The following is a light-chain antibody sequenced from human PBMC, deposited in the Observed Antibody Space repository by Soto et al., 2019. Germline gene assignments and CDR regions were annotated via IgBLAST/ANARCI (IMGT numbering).Light chain of an antibody. CDR3: METVQPPLA. CDR1: QSLLYSDGKTY. Sequence: DIVMTQTPLSLSVTPGQPASISCKSSQSLLYSDGKTYLYWYLQKPGQPPQLLIYEVSNRFSGVPDRFSGSASRTDFALIISRVEAGDVAVYYCMETVQPPLAFGGGTKVEIK. J-gene: IGKJ4*01. V-gene: IGKV2D-29*01. CDR2: EVS.